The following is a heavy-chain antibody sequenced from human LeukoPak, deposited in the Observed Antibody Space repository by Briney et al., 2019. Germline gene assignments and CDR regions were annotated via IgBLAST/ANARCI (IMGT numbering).Heavy chain of an antibody. Sequence: ASVKVSCKASGYTFTGYYIHWVRQAPGQGLEWVGWISTYNGNSNYAQKLQDRVTMTTDTSTSTAFMELRSLRSDDTAVYYCARDHEFHFDIWGQGTMVTVSS. J-gene: IGHJ3*02. CDR1: GYTFTGYY. CDR2: ISTYNGNS. V-gene: IGHV1-18*04. D-gene: IGHD3-10*01. CDR3: ARDHEFHFDI.